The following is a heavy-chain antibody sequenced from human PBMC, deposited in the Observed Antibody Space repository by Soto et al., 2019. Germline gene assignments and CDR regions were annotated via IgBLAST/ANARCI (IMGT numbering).Heavy chain of an antibody. CDR2: IYYSGST. Sequence: PSETLSLTCTVSGGSISSSSYYWGWIRQPPGKGLEWLGSIYYSGSTYYNPSLKSRISINPDTSNNQFSLQLNSVTPDDTAVYYYARLIGNSWLDSWGQGTLVTVSS. CDR1: GGSISSSSYY. J-gene: IGHJ5*01. V-gene: IGHV4-39*01. CDR3: ARLIGNSWLDS.